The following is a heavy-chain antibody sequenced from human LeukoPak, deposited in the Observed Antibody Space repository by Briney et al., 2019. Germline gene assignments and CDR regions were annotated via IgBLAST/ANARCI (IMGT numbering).Heavy chain of an antibody. Sequence: GGSLRLSCAASGFTFSSYSMNWVRQAPGKGLEWVSSISSSSSYIYYADSVKGRFTISRDNAKNPLYLQMNSLRAEDTAVYYCARDWVYYDILTGYLPPSGMDVWGQGTTVTVSS. D-gene: IGHD3-9*01. J-gene: IGHJ6*02. CDR1: GFTFSSYS. CDR2: ISSSSSYI. CDR3: ARDWVYYDILTGYLPPSGMDV. V-gene: IGHV3-21*01.